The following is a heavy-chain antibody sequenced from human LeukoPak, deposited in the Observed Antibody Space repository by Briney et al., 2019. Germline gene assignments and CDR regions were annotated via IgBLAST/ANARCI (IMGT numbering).Heavy chain of an antibody. CDR1: GVSFSGYY. V-gene: IGHV4-34*01. J-gene: IGHJ6*02. D-gene: IGHD1-1*01. Sequence: PSETLSLPCAVYGVSFSGYYWSWIRQPPGKGLEWIGEINHSGSTNYNPSLKSQVTISVDTSKNQFSLKLSSVTAADTAVYYCARGGGPFRPGRYYYYYYGMDVWGQGTTVTGSS. CDR2: INHSGST. CDR3: ARGGGPFRPGRYYYYYYGMDV.